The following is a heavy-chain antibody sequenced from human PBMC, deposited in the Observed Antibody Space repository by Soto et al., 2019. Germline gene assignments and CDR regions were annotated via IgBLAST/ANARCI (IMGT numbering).Heavy chain of an antibody. V-gene: IGHV4-59*01. CDR3: ANFNWYFEL. J-gene: IGHJ2*01. CDR2: IYYTGRT. Sequence: QVQLQESGPGLVKPSETLSLTCTVSGGSISSYYWSWIRQPPGKGLEWIGYIYYTGRTNYNPSLKSRVALSVDTSKNQFSLQLSSVTAADTAVYYCANFNWYFELGGRGTLVTVSS. CDR1: GGSISSYY.